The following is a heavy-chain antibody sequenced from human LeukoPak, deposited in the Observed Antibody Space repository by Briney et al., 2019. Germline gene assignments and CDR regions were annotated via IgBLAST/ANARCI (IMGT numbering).Heavy chain of an antibody. D-gene: IGHD3-3*01. J-gene: IGHJ4*02. V-gene: IGHV4-34*01. CDR3: ARTAPYYDFWSGYYTAHSFDY. CDR1: GGSFSGYY. CDR2: INHSGST. Sequence: SETLSLTCAVYGGSFSGYYWSWIRQPPGKGLEWIGEINHSGSTNYNPSLKSRVTISVDTSKTQFSLKLSSVTAADTAVYYCARTAPYYDFWSGYYTAHSFDYWGQGTLVTVSS.